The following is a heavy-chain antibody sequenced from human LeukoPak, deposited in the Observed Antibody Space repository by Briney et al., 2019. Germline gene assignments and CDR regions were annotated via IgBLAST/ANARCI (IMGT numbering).Heavy chain of an antibody. Sequence: SETLSLTCTVSGDSISSGDYYWSWIRQPAGKGLEWIGRISSSGSTNYNPSLKSRVTISVDTSKNQFSLKLSSVTAADTAVYYCARGDSTVTPKYFQYWGQGTLVTVSS. D-gene: IGHD4-23*01. V-gene: IGHV4-61*02. CDR2: ISSSGST. CDR3: ARGDSTVTPKYFQY. CDR1: GDSISSGDYY. J-gene: IGHJ1*01.